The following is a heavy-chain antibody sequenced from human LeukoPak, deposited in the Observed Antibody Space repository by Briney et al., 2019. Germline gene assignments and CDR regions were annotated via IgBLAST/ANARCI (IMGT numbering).Heavy chain of an antibody. CDR3: AKAMGVVIVPFDY. CDR2: ISGSGGST. Sequence: PGGSLRLSCAASGFTFSSYAMSWVRQAPGKGLEWVSAISGSGGSTYYADSVKGRFTISRDNSKNTLYLQMNSLRAEDTAIYYCAKAMGVVIVPFDYWGQGTLVTVSS. D-gene: IGHD3-3*01. CDR1: GFTFSSYA. J-gene: IGHJ4*02. V-gene: IGHV3-23*01.